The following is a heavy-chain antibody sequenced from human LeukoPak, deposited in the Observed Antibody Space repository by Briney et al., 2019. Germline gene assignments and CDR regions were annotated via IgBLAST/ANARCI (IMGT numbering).Heavy chain of an antibody. CDR2: IIPMYGTG. CDR3: ARSSSNWRPVDY. D-gene: IGHD1-20*01. J-gene: IGHJ4*02. CDR1: GGTFSSTA. Sequence: SVKVSCKASGGTFSSTAFTWVRQAPGQGLEWMGGIIPMYGTGKNAQKFQGRLTITADESTSTAYMQLSSLRSEDTAIYFCARSSSNWRPVDYWGQGTLVTVSS. V-gene: IGHV1-69*13.